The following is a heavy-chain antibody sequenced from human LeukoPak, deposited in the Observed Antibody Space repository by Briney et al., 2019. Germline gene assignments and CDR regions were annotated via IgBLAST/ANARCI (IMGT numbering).Heavy chain of an antibody. D-gene: IGHD3-22*01. CDR3: AREGGRITMIVVARGAFDI. CDR1: GGSISSGSYY. CDR2: IYTSGST. J-gene: IGHJ3*02. V-gene: IGHV4-61*02. Sequence: SEALSLTCTVSGGSISSGSYYWSWIRQPAGKGLEWIGRIYTSGSTNYNPSLKSRVTISVDTSKNQFSLKLSSVTAADTAVYYCAREGGRITMIVVARGAFDIWGQGTMVTVSS.